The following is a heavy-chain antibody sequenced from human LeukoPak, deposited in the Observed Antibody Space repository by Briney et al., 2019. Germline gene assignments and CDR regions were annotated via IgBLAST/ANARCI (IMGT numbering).Heavy chain of an antibody. Sequence: SETLSLTCTVSGGSISSSSYYWGWIRQPPGKGLEWIGSIYYSGSTYYNPSLKSRVTISVGTSKNQFSLKLSSVTAADTAVYYCAGGRCSSTSCADAFDIWGQGTMVTVSS. J-gene: IGHJ3*02. CDR2: IYYSGST. CDR3: AGGRCSSTSCADAFDI. CDR1: GGSISSSSYY. V-gene: IGHV4-39*01. D-gene: IGHD2-2*01.